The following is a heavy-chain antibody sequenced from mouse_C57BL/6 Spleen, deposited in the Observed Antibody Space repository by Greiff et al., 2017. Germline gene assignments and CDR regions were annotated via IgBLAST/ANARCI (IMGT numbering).Heavy chain of an antibody. CDR2: IWSGGST. V-gene: IGHV2-2*01. Sequence: QVQLKESGPGLVQPSQSLSITCTVSGFSLTSYGVHWVRQSPGKGLEWLGVIWSGGSTDYNAAFISRLSISKDNSKSQVFFKMNSLQADDTAIYYCARHSSGHYYAMDYWGQGTSVTVSS. J-gene: IGHJ4*01. D-gene: IGHD3-2*02. CDR3: ARHSSGHYYAMDY. CDR1: GFSLTSYG.